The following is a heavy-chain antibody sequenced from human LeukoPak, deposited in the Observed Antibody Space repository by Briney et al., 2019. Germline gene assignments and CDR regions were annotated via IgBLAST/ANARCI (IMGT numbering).Heavy chain of an antibody. V-gene: IGHV3-48*03. Sequence: GGSLRLSCAAPGFTLSSYEMNWVRQAPGKGLEWVSYISSSGSTIYYAVSVKGRFTISRDNTKNSLYLQISCAMGVHTTVYYCGGGIAVAGPDFDYWGQGTLVTVSS. CDR3: GGGIAVAGPDFDY. J-gene: IGHJ4*02. D-gene: IGHD6-19*01. CDR2: ISSSGSTI. CDR1: GFTLSSYE.